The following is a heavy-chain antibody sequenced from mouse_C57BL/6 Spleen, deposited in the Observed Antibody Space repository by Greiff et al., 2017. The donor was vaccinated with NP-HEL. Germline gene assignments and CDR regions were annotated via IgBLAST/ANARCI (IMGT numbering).Heavy chain of an antibody. Sequence: VQLQQSGAELAKPGASVKLSCKASGYTFTSYWMHWVKQRPGQGLEWIGYINPSSGYTKYNQKFKDKATLTADKSSSTAYMQLSSLTYADAAVYYCARKTGGDYYAMDYWGQGTSVTVSS. V-gene: IGHV1-7*01. CDR1: GYTFTSYW. CDR2: INPSSGYT. D-gene: IGHD4-1*01. J-gene: IGHJ4*01. CDR3: ARKTGGDYYAMDY.